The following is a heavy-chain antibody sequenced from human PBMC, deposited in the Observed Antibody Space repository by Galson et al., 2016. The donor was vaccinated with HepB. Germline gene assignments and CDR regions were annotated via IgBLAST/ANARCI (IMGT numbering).Heavy chain of an antibody. CDR2: VYCSGST. J-gene: IGHJ4*02. CDR1: GGSISSSHYY. CDR3: ATYLGGIVRASDY. V-gene: IGHV4-39*01. Sequence: ETLSLTCTVSGGSISSSHYYCGWIRQPPGKGLEWIGNVYCSGSTYYNPSLKSRVTISVDTSKNQFSLKLTSVTAADTAVYYCATYLGGIVRASDYWGQGTLVTVSS. D-gene: IGHD1-26*01.